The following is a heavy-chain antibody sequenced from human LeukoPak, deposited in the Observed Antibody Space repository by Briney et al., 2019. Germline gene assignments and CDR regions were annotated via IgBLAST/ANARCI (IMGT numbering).Heavy chain of an antibody. V-gene: IGHV4-34*01. CDR3: AAAAVAVDY. CDR2: IYHSGST. Sequence: PSETLSLTCAVYGGSFSGYYWSWIRQPPGKGLEWIGEIYHSGSTNYNPSLKSRLTLSVDKSKNQFSLKLSSVTAADTAVYYCAAAAVAVDYWGQGTLVTVSS. D-gene: IGHD6-19*01. J-gene: IGHJ4*02. CDR1: GGSFSGYY.